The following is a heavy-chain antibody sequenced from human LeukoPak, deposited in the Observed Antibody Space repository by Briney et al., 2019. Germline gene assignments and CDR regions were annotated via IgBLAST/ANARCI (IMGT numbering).Heavy chain of an antibody. J-gene: IGHJ4*02. D-gene: IGHD2-2*01. V-gene: IGHV3-64D*06. Sequence: PGGSLRLSCSASGFTFSSYAMHWVRQAPGKGLEYVSAISSNGGSTYYAESVKGRFTISRDNSKNTLYLQMSSLRAEDTAVYYCVKGSSTSYTAVVDYRGQGTLVTVSS. CDR2: ISSNGGST. CDR3: VKGSSTSYTAVVDY. CDR1: GFTFSSYA.